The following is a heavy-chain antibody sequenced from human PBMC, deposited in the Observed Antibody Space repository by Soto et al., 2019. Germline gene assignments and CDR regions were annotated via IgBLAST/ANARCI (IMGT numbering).Heavy chain of an antibody. J-gene: IGHJ5*02. Sequence: SQTLSLTCAISGDSVSSNSAAWNWIRQSPSRGLEWLGRTYYRSKWYNDYAASVKSRITINPDTSKNQFSLQLNSVTPEDTAVYYCARGTDLGYCSSTSCYPNWFDPWGQGTLVTVSS. CDR3: ARGTDLGYCSSTSCYPNWFDP. CDR1: GDSVSSNSAA. CDR2: TYYRSKWYN. V-gene: IGHV6-1*01. D-gene: IGHD2-2*01.